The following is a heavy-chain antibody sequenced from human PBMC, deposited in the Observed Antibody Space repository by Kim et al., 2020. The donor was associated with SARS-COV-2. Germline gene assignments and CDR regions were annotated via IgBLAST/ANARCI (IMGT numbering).Heavy chain of an antibody. D-gene: IGHD6-13*01. J-gene: IGHJ5*02. CDR1: GGSISSSSYY. V-gene: IGHV4-39*01. Sequence: SETLSLTCTVSGGSISSSSYYWGWIRQPPGKGLEWIGSIYYSGSTYYNPSLKSRVTISVDTSKNQFSLKLSSVTAADTAVYYCARHIAAAGTFNWFDPWGHGTLVTVSS. CDR2: IYYSGST. CDR3: ARHIAAAGTFNWFDP.